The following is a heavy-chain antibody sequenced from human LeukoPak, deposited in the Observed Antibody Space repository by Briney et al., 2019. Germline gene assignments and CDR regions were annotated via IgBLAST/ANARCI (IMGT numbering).Heavy chain of an antibody. J-gene: IGHJ5*02. D-gene: IGHD6-6*01. CDR1: GYTFTGYY. CDR2: INPNSGGT. CDR3: ARGGLEYSSSLVWFDP. V-gene: IGHV1-2*02. Sequence: ASVKVSCKASGYTFTGYYIHWVRQAPGQGLEWMGWINPNSGGTNYAQKFQGRVTMTRDTSISTAYMELRRLRSDDTAVYYCARGGLEYSSSLVWFDPWGQGTLVTVSS.